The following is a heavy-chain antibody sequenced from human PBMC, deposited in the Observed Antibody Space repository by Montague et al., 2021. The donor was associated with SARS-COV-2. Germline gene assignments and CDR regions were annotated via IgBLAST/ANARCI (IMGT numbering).Heavy chain of an antibody. CDR2: INHSGST. J-gene: IGHJ6*02. Sequence: SETLSLTCAVYGGSFSGYYWSWIRQPPGKGLEWIGEINHSGSTNYNPSLKSRVTISVDTSKNQFSLKLSSVTAADTAVYYCARQPTRGITIFGVVTDYGMDVWGQGTTVTVSS. D-gene: IGHD3-3*01. CDR1: GGSFSGYY. CDR3: ARQPTRGITIFGVVTDYGMDV. V-gene: IGHV4-34*01.